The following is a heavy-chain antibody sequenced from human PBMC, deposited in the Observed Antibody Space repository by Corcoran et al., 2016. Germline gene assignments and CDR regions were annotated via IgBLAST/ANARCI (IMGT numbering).Heavy chain of an antibody. CDR3: ARDDGGSGGYDILIGYYYGMDV. CDR1: GYTFTSYG. J-gene: IGHJ6*02. D-gene: IGHD3-9*01. V-gene: IGHV1-18*01. Sequence: QVQLVQSGAEVKKPGASVKVSCKASGYTFTSYGISWVRQAPGQGLEWMGWISAYNGNTNYAQKLQGRVTMTTDTSTSTAYMELRSLRYDDTAVYYCARDDGGSGGYDILIGYYYGMDVWGQGTTVTVSS. CDR2: ISAYNGNT.